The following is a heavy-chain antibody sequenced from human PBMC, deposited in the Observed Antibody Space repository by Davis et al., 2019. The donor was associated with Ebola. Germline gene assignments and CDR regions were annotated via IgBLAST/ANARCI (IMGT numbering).Heavy chain of an antibody. Sequence: GESLKISCAASGFTFSSYSMNWVRQAPGKGPEWVSYISSGSSTIYYADSVKGRFTISRDNAKNSLYLQMDSLRDEDTAVYYCASGGGSTWTTFHYWGQGTLVTVSS. V-gene: IGHV3-48*02. CDR2: ISSGSSTI. D-gene: IGHD1-26*01. CDR1: GFTFSSYS. J-gene: IGHJ4*02. CDR3: ASGGGSTWTTFHY.